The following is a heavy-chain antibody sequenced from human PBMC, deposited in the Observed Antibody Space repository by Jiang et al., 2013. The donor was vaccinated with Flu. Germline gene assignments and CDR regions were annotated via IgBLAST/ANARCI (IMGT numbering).Heavy chain of an antibody. CDR1: GDSVSSNSAA. J-gene: IGHJ3*02. D-gene: IGHD3-10*01. V-gene: IGHV6-1*01. Sequence: SQTLSLTCAISGDSVSSNSAAWNWIRQPPSRGLEWLGRTYYRSKWYNDYTVSVKSRITINPDTSKNQFSLQLNSVTPEDTAVYYCAREGIWFGFDAFDIWGQGTMVTVSS. CDR2: TYYRSKWYN. CDR3: AREGIWFGFDAFDI.